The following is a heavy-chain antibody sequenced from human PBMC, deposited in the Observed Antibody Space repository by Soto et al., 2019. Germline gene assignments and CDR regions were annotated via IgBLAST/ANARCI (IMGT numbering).Heavy chain of an antibody. V-gene: IGHV3-30*03. D-gene: IGHD2-15*01. CDR3: ARDKSNRWTLDY. J-gene: IGHJ4*02. CDR2: ISYDGSKE. CDR1: RFTFSDYG. Sequence: PGGSLRLSCAASRFTFSDYGMHWVRQAPGKGLEWVAVISYDGSKEYYADSVEGRFTISRDKSTNTLYLQMDSLRAEDTAVYYCARDKSNRWTLDYWGQGTLVTVSS.